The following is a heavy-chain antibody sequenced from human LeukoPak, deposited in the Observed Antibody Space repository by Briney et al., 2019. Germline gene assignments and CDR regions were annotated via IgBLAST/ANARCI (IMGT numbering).Heavy chain of an antibody. Sequence: GGSQRLSCAASGFTFSSYSMNWVRQAPGKGLEWVSSISSSSSYIYYADSVKGRFTISRDNAKNSLYLQMNSLRAEDTAVYYCARADSGYPDYWGQGTLVTVSS. CDR1: GFTFSSYS. J-gene: IGHJ4*02. V-gene: IGHV3-21*01. CDR3: ARADSGYPDY. D-gene: IGHD5-12*01. CDR2: ISSSSSYI.